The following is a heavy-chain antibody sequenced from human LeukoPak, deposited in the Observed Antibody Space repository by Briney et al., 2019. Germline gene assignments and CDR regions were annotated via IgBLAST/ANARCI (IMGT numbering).Heavy chain of an antibody. D-gene: IGHD2-2*01. V-gene: IGHV1-2*02. J-gene: IGHJ5*02. CDR2: INPNSGGT. CDR1: GYTFTGYY. CDR3: ARAGGSTGNNWFDP. Sequence: ASVKVSCKASGYTFTGYYMHWMRQAPGQGLEWMGWINPNSGGTNYAQKFQGRVTMTRDTSISTAYMELSRLRSDDTAVYYCARAGGSTGNNWFDPWGQGTLVTVSS.